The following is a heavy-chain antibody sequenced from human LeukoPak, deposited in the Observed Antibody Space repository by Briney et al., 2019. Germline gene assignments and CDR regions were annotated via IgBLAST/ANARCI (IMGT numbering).Heavy chain of an antibody. J-gene: IGHJ4*02. V-gene: IGHV3-7*01. D-gene: IGHD2-2*02. CDR3: ARDHTAISHFDY. CDR2: IKQDGSEK. CDR1: GFTFSSYW. Sequence: GGSLRLSCAASGFTFSSYWMSWVRQAPGKGREWVANIKQDGSEKYYVDSVKGRFTISRDNAKNSMYLQMNSLRAEDTAVYYCARDHTAISHFDYWGQGTLVTVSS.